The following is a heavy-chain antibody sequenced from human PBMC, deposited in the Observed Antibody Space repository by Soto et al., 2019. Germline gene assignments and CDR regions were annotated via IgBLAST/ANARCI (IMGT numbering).Heavy chain of an antibody. J-gene: IGHJ6*02. CDR2: MNPNSGNT. Sequence: ASVKVSCKASGYTFTSYDINWVRQATGQGLEWMGWMNPNSGNTGYAQKFQGRVTMTRNTSISTAYMELSSLRSEDTAVYYCARASGGSGYDIYYYYYGMDVWGQGTLVTVSS. CDR3: ARASGGSGYDIYYYYYGMDV. CDR1: GYTFTSYD. V-gene: IGHV1-8*01. D-gene: IGHD5-12*01.